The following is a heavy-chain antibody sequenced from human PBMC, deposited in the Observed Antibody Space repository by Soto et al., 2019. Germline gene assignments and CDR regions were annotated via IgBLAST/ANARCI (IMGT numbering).Heavy chain of an antibody. V-gene: IGHV4-38-2*01. D-gene: IGHD6-13*01. CDR3: ARNSSSSYFDY. J-gene: IGHJ4*02. Sequence: SETLSLTCAVSGSSITITYYWGWVRQPPGKGLEWIGSIHHSGSAFESGSTHYNPSFKSRVTISADTSKNQFSLKLTSVTAADTAVYFCARNSSSSYFDYWGQGTLVTVSS. CDR1: GSSITITYY. CDR2: IHHSGSA.